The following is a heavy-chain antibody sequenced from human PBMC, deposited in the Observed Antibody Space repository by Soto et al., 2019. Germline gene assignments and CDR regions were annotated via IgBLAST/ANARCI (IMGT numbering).Heavy chain of an antibody. CDR1: GFAFSNAG. D-gene: IGHD3-22*01. CDR3: TTDYDSTMIVVRFDS. J-gene: IGHJ4*01. V-gene: IGHV3-15*07. Sequence: EVQLVESGGGLVKSGGSLTLSCAASGFAFSNAGINWVRQAPGKGLEWVGRIKSKAHGGKTDFAAPVRGRFAITRDDSRTMAYMQMNSLNPEDTGVYYCTTDYDSTMIVVRFDSWGHGTLVTDSS. CDR2: IKSKAHGGKT.